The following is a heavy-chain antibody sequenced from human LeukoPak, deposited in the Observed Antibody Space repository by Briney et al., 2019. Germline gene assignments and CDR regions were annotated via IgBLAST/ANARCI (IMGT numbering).Heavy chain of an antibody. CDR1: GVSIANTFYY. V-gene: IGHV4-61*02. Sequence: PSETLSLTCTVSGVSIANTFYYWNWLRQPAGKGLEWIGRIYTTGSTDYNPSLKSRVTISLDTARNQFSLKLRSVTAADTAVYYCARRQDGHDYWGQGTLVTVSS. J-gene: IGHJ4*02. CDR3: ARRQDGHDY. CDR2: IYTTGST.